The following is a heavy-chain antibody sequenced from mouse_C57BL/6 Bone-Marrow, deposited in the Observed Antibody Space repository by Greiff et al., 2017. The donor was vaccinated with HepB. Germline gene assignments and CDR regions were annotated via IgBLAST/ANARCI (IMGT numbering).Heavy chain of an antibody. CDR1: GFTFSDYG. CDR3: ARGRCFAY. J-gene: IGHJ3*01. CDR2: ISSGSSTS. D-gene: IGHD1-1*01. Sequence: EVKLMESGGGLVKPGGSLKLSCAASGFTFSDYGMHWVRQAPEKGLEWVAYISSGSSTSYYADTVKGRFTISRDNAKNTLFLQMTSLRSEDTAMYYCARGRCFAYWGQGTLVTVSA. V-gene: IGHV5-17*01.